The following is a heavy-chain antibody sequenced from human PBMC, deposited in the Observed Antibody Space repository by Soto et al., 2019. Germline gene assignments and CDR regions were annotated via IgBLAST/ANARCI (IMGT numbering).Heavy chain of an antibody. CDR2: IYHSGST. D-gene: IGHD3-10*01. J-gene: IGHJ4*02. CDR3: ARRPTRTYYYGSGSNGFDY. V-gene: IGHV4-30-2*01. CDR1: GGSISSGGYS. Sequence: SETLSLTCAVSGGSISSGGYSWSWIRQPPGKGLEWIGYIYHSGSTYYNPSLKSRVTISVDTSKNQFSLKLSSVTAADTAVYYCARRPTRTYYYGSGSNGFDYWGQGTLVTSPQ.